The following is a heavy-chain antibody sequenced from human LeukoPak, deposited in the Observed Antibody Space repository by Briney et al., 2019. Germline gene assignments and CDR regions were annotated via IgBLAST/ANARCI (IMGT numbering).Heavy chain of an antibody. V-gene: IGHV3-30*03. CDR3: AILATLDI. J-gene: IGHJ3*02. D-gene: IGHD2-15*01. CDR2: ISYGGSNK. CDR1: GFTFSSYG. Sequence: GGSLRLSCAASGFTFSSYGMHWVRQAPGKGLEWVAVISYGGSNKYYADSVKGRFTISRDNSKNTLYLQMNSLRAEDTAVYYCAILATLDIWGQGTMVTVSS.